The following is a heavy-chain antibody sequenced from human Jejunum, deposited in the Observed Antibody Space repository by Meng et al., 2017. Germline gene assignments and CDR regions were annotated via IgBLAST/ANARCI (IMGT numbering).Heavy chain of an antibody. CDR1: GVSISSNHW. D-gene: IGHD3-16*01. J-gene: IGHJ5*02. V-gene: IGHV4-4*02. CDR3: SNYVWGSPPTGVLS. Sequence: GRLQQWGQGLVKPSGTLAPSCAVSGVSISSNHWWSWVRQPPGKGLEWIGEMYHGGSTNYNPSLKSRVNISVDKSKNQFSLKLTSVTAADTGVYYCSNYVWGSPPTGVLSWGQGTLVTVSS. CDR2: MYHGGST.